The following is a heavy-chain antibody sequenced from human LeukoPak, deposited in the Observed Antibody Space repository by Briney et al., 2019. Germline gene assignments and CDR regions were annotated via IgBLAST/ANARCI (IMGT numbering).Heavy chain of an antibody. D-gene: IGHD5-18*01. CDR1: GGSISSYH. CDR3: ARASFSYGPDNWFDP. CDR2: IYYSGST. Sequence: SETLSLTCTVSGGSISSYHWSWIRQPPGKGLEWIGYIYYSGSTNYNPSLKSRVTISVDTSKNQFSLKLSSVTAADTAVYYCARASFSYGPDNWFDPWGRGTLVTVSS. J-gene: IGHJ5*02. V-gene: IGHV4-59*01.